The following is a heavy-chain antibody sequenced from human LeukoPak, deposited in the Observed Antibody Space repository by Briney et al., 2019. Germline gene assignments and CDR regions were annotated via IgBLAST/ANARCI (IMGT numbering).Heavy chain of an antibody. CDR3: ASQGAAGWYYYMDV. CDR1: GFTFSSYA. Sequence: GGSLRLPCAASGFTFSSYAMSWVRQAPGKGLEWVSAISGSGGSTYYADSVKGRFTISRDNSKNTLYLQMNSLRAEDTAVYYCASQGAAGWYYYMDVWGKGTTVTVSS. J-gene: IGHJ6*03. D-gene: IGHD6-13*01. V-gene: IGHV3-23*01. CDR2: ISGSGGST.